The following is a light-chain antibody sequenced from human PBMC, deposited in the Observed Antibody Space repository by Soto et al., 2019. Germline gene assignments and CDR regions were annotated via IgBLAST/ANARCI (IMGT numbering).Light chain of an antibody. Sequence: DIQMTQSPSSLSASVGDKVTITCRASQGISNYLAWYQQKPGKVPKLLMYDASTLQSGVPSRFSGSGSGTDFTLTISSLQPEDVATYYRQKYNSAPRTFGQGTKVEIK. V-gene: IGKV1-27*01. J-gene: IGKJ1*01. CDR1: QGISNY. CDR2: DAS. CDR3: QKYNSAPRT.